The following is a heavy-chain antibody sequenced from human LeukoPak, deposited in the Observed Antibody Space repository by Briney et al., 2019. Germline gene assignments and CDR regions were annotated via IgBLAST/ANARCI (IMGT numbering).Heavy chain of an antibody. CDR3: ARDYSGSYSNYYGMDV. Sequence: PSGTLSLTCAVSGGSISSGDYYWSWIRQPPGKGLEWIGYIYYSGSTYYNPSLKSRVTISVDTSKNQFSLKLSSVTAADTAVYYCARDYSGSYSNYYGMDVWGQGTTVTVSS. D-gene: IGHD1-26*01. CDR1: GGSISSGDYY. V-gene: IGHV4-30-4*01. CDR2: IYYSGST. J-gene: IGHJ6*02.